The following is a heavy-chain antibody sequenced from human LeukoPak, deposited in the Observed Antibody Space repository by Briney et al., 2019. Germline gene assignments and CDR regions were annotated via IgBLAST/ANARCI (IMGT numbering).Heavy chain of an antibody. D-gene: IGHD4-17*01. CDR3: ARDYGDHAFDC. CDR1: GGSISRSSYF. CDR2: FYYSGST. Sequence: PSETLSLTCTVSGGSISRSSYFWGWIRPPPGKGLEWIGSFYYSGSTYYNPSLKSRVTISVDTSKNQFSLKLSSVTAADTAVYFCARDYGDHAFDCWGQGTLVTVSS. J-gene: IGHJ4*02. V-gene: IGHV4-39*02.